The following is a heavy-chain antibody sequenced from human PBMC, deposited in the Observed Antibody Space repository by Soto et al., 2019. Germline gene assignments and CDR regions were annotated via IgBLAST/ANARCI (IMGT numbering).Heavy chain of an antibody. CDR3: AAQRGTHYYYYGMDV. V-gene: IGHV4-59*01. CDR2: IYYSGST. D-gene: IGHD1-1*01. Sequence: SETLSLTCTVSGGSISNYYWRWIRQPPGKGLEWIGYIYYSGSTNYNPSLKSRVTISVDTSKNQFSLKLSSVTAADTAVYYCAAQRGTHYYYYGMDVWGQGTTVTVSS. CDR1: GGSISNYY. J-gene: IGHJ6*02.